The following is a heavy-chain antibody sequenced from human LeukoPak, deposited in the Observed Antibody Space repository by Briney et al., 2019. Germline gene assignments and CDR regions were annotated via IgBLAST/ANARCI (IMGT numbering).Heavy chain of an antibody. D-gene: IGHD6-6*01. CDR3: ARVLIAARRPVARYYFDY. CDR1: GGSFSGYY. CDR2: INHSGST. V-gene: IGHV4-34*01. J-gene: IGHJ4*02. Sequence: SETLSLTCAVYGGSFSGYYWSWIRQPPGKGLEWIGEINHSGSTNYNPSLKSRVTISVDTSKNQFSLKLSSVTAADTAVYYCARVLIAARRPVARYYFDYWGQGTLVTVSP.